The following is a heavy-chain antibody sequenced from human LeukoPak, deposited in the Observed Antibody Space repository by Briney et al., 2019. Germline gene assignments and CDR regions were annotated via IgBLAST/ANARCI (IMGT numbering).Heavy chain of an antibody. D-gene: IGHD6-19*01. Sequence: SETLSLTCTVSGGSISSSYWSWIRQPPGKGLEWIGYIYSSGSTNYNPSLKSRVTISVDSSKNQFSLKLSSVTAADTAVYYCARRFGISGWVDYWGQGTLVTVSS. CDR1: GGSISSSY. J-gene: IGHJ4*02. V-gene: IGHV4-59*08. CDR2: IYSSGST. CDR3: ARRFGISGWVDY.